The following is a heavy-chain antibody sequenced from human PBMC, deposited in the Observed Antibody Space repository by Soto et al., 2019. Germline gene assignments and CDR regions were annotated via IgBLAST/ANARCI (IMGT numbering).Heavy chain of an antibody. V-gene: IGHV4-39*01. D-gene: IGHD6-25*01. CDR1: GGSISSIVYY. CDR3: ARHVEAGGPRDFDY. J-gene: IGHJ4*02. Sequence: QLQLQESGPGLVKPSETLSLTCTVSGGSISSIVYYWGWIRQPPGKGLVWIGSISYTGSTYYKPSLKRRVTISVDTSKNQFSLKLSSVTAADTALYYCARHVEAGGPRDFDYWGQGTLVNVSS. CDR2: ISYTGST.